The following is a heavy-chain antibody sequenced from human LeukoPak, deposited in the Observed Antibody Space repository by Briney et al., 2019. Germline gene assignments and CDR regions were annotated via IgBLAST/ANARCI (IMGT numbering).Heavy chain of an antibody. J-gene: IGHJ4*02. CDR3: TKDDGYYDSSGSFLFDS. D-gene: IGHD3-22*01. Sequence: GGSLRLSCAASGFTFRNYAMSWVRQAPGKGLEWVSTISASGASTGYADSVKGRFTISRHNSKNTLYLQMNSLRAEDTAVYYCTKDDGYYDSSGSFLFDSWGQGTLVTVSS. V-gene: IGHV3-23*01. CDR1: GFTFRNYA. CDR2: ISASGAST.